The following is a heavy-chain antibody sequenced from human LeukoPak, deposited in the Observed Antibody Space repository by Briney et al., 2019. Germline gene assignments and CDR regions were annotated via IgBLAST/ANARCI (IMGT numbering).Heavy chain of an antibody. CDR2: IKQDGSEK. D-gene: IGHD1-26*01. CDR1: GFSISSYW. Sequence: GGSLRLSCAGSGFSISSYWMSWVRQAPGKGLEWVANIKQDGSEKYYVDSVRGRFTISRDNAKNSLYLHMNSLRAEDTAVYYCARYGGSYYFDPWGQGTLVTVSS. V-gene: IGHV3-7*01. CDR3: ARYGGSYYFDP. J-gene: IGHJ5*02.